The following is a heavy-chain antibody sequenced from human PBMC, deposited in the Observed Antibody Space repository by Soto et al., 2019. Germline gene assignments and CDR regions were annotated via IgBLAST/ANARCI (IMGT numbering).Heavy chain of an antibody. CDR1: GFTFSSYA. Sequence: XVSLRLSCAASGFTFSSYAMSWVRQAPGKGLEWVSAISGSGGSTYYADSVKGRFTISRDNSKNTLYLQMNSLRAEDTAVYYCAKGIAAAGKGYYYYYYGMDVWGQGTTVTVSS. V-gene: IGHV3-23*01. D-gene: IGHD6-13*01. J-gene: IGHJ6*02. CDR3: AKGIAAAGKGYYYYYYGMDV. CDR2: ISGSGGST.